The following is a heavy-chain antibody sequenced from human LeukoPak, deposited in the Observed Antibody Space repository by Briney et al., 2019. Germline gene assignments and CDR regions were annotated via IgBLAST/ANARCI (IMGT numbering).Heavy chain of an antibody. CDR1: GLTVSSNY. V-gene: IGHV3-53*01. CDR2: IYSGGST. CDR3: AKIPKLYYDGIAWWFDP. D-gene: IGHD3-22*01. J-gene: IGHJ5*02. Sequence: GGSLRLSCAASGLTVSSNYMSWVRQAPGKGLEWVSVIYSGGSTYYADSVKGRFTISRDNSKNTLYLQMNSLRAEDTAVSSCAKIPKLYYDGIAWWFDPWGQGTLVTVSS.